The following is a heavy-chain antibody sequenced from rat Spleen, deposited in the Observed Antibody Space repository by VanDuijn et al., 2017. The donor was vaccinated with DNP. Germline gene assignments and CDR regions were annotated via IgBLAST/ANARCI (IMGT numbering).Heavy chain of an antibody. V-gene: IGHV1-43*01. CDR2: VNTGSGGT. J-gene: IGHJ2*01. Sequence: QVQLRQSGAEPAKPGSSVKISCKASGYTFTTYYMTWIKQTTGQGLEFLGYVNTGSGGTNYNEKFRGKATLTVDTSSSTAFMQLSSLTPDDSAVYYCARRRLPYWYFDFWGQGVMVTVSS. CDR3: ARRRLPYWYFDF. D-gene: IGHD1-8*01. CDR1: GYTFTTYY.